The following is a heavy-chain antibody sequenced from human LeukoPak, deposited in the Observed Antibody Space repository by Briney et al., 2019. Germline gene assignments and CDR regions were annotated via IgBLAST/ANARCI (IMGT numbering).Heavy chain of an antibody. CDR3: ARITSGYYAYFDF. V-gene: IGHV1-2*02. CDR1: GYTFTGYD. CDR2: INPHSGGT. D-gene: IGHD3-22*01. Sequence: ASVKVSCKACGYTFTGYDMHWVRQAPGQGLEWVGRINPHSGGTNYAQKFQGRVTMTRDTSISTAYTELSRLRSDDTAVYYCARITSGYYAYFDFWGQGTLVTVSS. J-gene: IGHJ4*02.